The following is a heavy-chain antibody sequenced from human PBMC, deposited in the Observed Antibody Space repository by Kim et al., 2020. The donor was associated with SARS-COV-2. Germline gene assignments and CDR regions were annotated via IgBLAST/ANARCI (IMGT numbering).Heavy chain of an antibody. V-gene: IGHV3-23*03. D-gene: IGHD2-2*01. CDR1: GFTFSSYA. CDR3: AGSTSRASSYYYSYGLD. CDR2: IYSGGSST. Sequence: GGSLRLSCAASGFTFSSYAMSWVRQAPGKGLEWVSVIYSGGSSTYYADSVKGRSTISRDYSKNTLYLQMNSLIAEDTAVYYCAGSTSRASSYYYSYGLD. J-gene: IGHJ6*01.